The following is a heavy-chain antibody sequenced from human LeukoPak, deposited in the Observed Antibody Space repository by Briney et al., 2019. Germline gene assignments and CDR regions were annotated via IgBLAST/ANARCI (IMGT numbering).Heavy chain of an antibody. CDR3: ARDRMEGYSSSWTRAYYYMDV. CDR1: GGSLSSYY. J-gene: IGHJ6*03. Sequence: SETLSLTCTVSGGSLSSYYWSWIRQPPGEGLEGIGYIYYSGSTNYNPSLKSRVTISVDTSKNQFSLKLSSVTAADPAVYYCARDRMEGYSSSWTRAYYYMDVWGKGTTVTVSS. CDR2: IYYSGST. D-gene: IGHD6-13*01. V-gene: IGHV4-59*01.